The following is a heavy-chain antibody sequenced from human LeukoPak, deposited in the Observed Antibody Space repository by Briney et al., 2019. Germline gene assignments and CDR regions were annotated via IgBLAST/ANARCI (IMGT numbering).Heavy chain of an antibody. CDR3: ARLREIPVFGVVTKSTSYFDY. CDR2: ISTSSSYI. D-gene: IGHD3-3*01. CDR1: GFIFSTYS. V-gene: IGHV3-21*01. Sequence: GGSLRLSCAASGFIFSTYSMNWVRQAPGKGLEWVSSISTSSSYIYYADAVKGRFTISRDNAKNSLYLQINGLRAEDTAVYYCARLREIPVFGVVTKSTSYFDYWGQGTLVTVSS. J-gene: IGHJ4*02.